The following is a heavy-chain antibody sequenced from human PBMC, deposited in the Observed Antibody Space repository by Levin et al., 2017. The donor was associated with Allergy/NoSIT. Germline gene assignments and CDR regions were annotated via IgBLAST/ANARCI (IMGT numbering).Heavy chain of an antibody. J-gene: IGHJ4*02. Sequence: GGSLRLSCAASGFTFSSYAMSWVRQAPGKGLEWVSGISAGGNTYYADSVKGRFTISRDNSRNTLYLQMNNLRDEDTAIYYCARGGSIVVMSALDSWGQGTLVTVSS. D-gene: IGHD2-15*01. CDR2: ISAGGNT. CDR3: ARGGSIVVMSALDS. V-gene: IGHV3-23*01. CDR1: GFTFSSYA.